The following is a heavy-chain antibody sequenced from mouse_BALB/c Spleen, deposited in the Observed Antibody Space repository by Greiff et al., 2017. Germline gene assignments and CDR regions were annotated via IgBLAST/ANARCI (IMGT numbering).Heavy chain of an antibody. CDR3: ARDDGYYGFAY. CDR2: IYPGNGDT. D-gene: IGHD2-3*01. J-gene: IGHJ3*01. V-gene: IGHV1-12*01. Sequence: QVQLQQPGAELVKPGASVKMSCKASGYTFTSYNMHWVKQTPGQGLEWIGAIYPGNGDTSYNQKFKGKATLTADKSSSTAYMQLSSLTSEDSAVYYCARDDGYYGFAYWGQGTLVTVSA. CDR1: GYTFTSYN.